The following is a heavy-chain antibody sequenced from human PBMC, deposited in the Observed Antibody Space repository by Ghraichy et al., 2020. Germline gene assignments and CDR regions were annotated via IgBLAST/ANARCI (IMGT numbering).Heavy chain of an antibody. J-gene: IGHJ6*02. D-gene: IGHD2-8*02. V-gene: IGHV3-7*01. CDR1: GFTFSSYW. Sequence: LSLTCAASGFTFSSYWMTWVRQAPGKGLEWVANIQLYGSEKYHVDSVKGRFTISRDNAENSLYLQMSSLRVDDTAVYFCARSTGAHYGMDVWGQGTTVTVSS. CDR3: ARSTGAHYGMDV. CDR2: IQLYGSEK.